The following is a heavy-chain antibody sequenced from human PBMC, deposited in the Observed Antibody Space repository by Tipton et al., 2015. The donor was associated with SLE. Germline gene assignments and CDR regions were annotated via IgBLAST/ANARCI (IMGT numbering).Heavy chain of an antibody. CDR1: GFTFSSYA. V-gene: IGHV3-23*01. CDR2: ISGSGGST. D-gene: IGHD6-19*01. J-gene: IGHJ4*02. Sequence: SLRLSCAASGFTFSSYAMSWVRQAPGKGLEWVSAISGSGGSTYYVDSVKGRFTISRDNSKNTLYLQMNSLRAEDTAVYYCAKDPTFIAVAGLFDYWGQGTLVTVSS. CDR3: AKDPTFIAVAGLFDY.